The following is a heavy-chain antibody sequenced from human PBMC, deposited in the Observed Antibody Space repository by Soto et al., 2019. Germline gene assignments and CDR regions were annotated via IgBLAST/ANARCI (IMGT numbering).Heavy chain of an antibody. CDR2: IIPIFGTA. CDR1: GGTFSSYA. J-gene: IGHJ4*02. Sequence: VKVSCKASGGTFSSYAISWVRQAPGQGLEWMGGIIPIFGTANYAQKFQGRVTITADESTSTAYMELSSLRSEDTAVYYCASSMVGARWPLDYWGQGTLVTVSS. CDR3: ASSMVGARWPLDY. V-gene: IGHV1-69*13. D-gene: IGHD1-26*01.